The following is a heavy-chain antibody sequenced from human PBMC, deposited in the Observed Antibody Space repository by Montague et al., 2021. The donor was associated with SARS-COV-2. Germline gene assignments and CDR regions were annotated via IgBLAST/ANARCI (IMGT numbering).Heavy chain of an antibody. CDR3: VRYSGWFYFDF. V-gene: IGHV6-1*01. D-gene: IGHD6-19*01. Sequence: CAISGDSVSINSVAWSWIRQSPSSGLEWLGRTYYRSKWYSDYAPSVRGRLTVNPDASKNEFSLELNYVTPEDTAVYYCVRYSGWFYFDFWGQGTLVTVSS. J-gene: IGHJ4*02. CDR1: GDSVSINSVA. CDR2: TYYRSKWYS.